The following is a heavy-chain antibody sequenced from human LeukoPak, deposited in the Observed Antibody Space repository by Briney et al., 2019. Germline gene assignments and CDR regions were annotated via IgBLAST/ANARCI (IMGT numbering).Heavy chain of an antibody. CDR3: ASSPSIFGVVIYRPFDY. D-gene: IGHD3-3*01. V-gene: IGHV3-21*01. J-gene: IGHJ4*02. CDR1: GFTFSSYS. CDR2: ISSSSSYI. Sequence: GGSLRLSCAASGFTFSSYSMNWVRQAPGKGLEWVSSISSSSSYIYYADSVKGRFTISRDNAKNSLYLQMNSLRAEDTAVYYCASSPSIFGVVIYRPFDYWGQGTLVTVSS.